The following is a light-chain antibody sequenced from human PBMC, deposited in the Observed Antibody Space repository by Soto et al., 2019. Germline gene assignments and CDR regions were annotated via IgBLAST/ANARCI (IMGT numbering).Light chain of an antibody. Sequence: EIVVTQSPGTLSLSPGERATLSCRASQSVSSSYLAWYQQKPGQAPRLLISGASSRAAGIPDRFTGGGSGTDFTLTISRLEPEDFAVYYCQQYGSSPRTFGQGTKVDIK. CDR3: QQYGSSPRT. CDR1: QSVSSSY. J-gene: IGKJ1*01. CDR2: GAS. V-gene: IGKV3-20*01.